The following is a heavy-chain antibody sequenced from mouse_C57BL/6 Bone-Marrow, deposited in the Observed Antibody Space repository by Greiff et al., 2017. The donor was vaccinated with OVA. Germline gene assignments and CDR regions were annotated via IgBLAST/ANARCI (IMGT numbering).Heavy chain of an antibody. V-gene: IGHV14-3*01. CDR1: GFNIKNTY. D-gene: IGHD1-1*01. CDR2: IDPANGNT. CDR3: ARRYYYGGSGYFDY. Sequence: VQLKQSVAELVRPGASVKLSCTASGFNIKNTYMHWVKQRPEQGLEWIGRIDPANGNTKYAPKFQGKATITADTSSNTAYLQLSSLTSEDSAVYFCARRYYYGGSGYFDYWGQGTTLTVSS. J-gene: IGHJ2*01.